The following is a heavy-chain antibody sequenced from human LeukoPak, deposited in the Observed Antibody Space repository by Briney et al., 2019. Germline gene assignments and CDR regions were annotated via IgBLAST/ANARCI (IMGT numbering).Heavy chain of an antibody. D-gene: IGHD6-13*01. CDR2: INPSGGST. Sequence: VASVKVSCKASGYTFTGYYMHWVRQAPGQGLEWMGIINPSGGSTSYAQKFQGRATMTRDTSTSTVYMELSSLRSEDTAVYYCAGDSGYSSSHTPHRWAFDIWGQGTMVTVSS. CDR3: AGDSGYSSSHTPHRWAFDI. CDR1: GYTFTGYY. J-gene: IGHJ3*02. V-gene: IGHV1-46*01.